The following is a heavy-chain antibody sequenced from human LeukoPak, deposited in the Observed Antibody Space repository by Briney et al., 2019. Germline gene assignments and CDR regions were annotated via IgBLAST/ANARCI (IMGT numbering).Heavy chain of an antibody. J-gene: IGHJ4*02. CDR1: GGSISSDY. V-gene: IGHV4-59*01. CDR2: IYYSGNT. CDR3: AREKISDHHRGVFDY. D-gene: IGHD3-10*01. Sequence: SETLSLTCTVSGGSISSDYWSWIRQSPGKGLDWIGYIYYSGNTNYNPSLKSRATMSIDTSKIQFSLKLSSVTAADTAVYYCAREKISDHHRGVFDYWGQGTPVTVGS.